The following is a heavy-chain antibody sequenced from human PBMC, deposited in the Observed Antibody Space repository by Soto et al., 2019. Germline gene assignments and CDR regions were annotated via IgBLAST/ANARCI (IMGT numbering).Heavy chain of an antibody. D-gene: IGHD3-22*01. J-gene: IGHJ4*02. CDR2: IFSNDEK. CDR1: GFSLSNARMG. CDR3: ARRTYYYDSSGYYYLYYFDY. Sequence: SGPTLVNPTETLTLTCTVSGFSLSNARMGVSWIRQPPGKALEWLAHIFSNDEKSYSTSLKSRLTISKDTSKSQVVLTMTNMDPADTATYYCARRTYYYDSSGYYYLYYFDYWGQGTLVTVSS. V-gene: IGHV2-26*01.